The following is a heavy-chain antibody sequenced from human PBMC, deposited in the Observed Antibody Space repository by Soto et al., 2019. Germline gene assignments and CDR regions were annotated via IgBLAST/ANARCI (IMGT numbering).Heavy chain of an antibody. CDR2: ISAYNGNT. CDR1: GYTFTSYG. V-gene: IGHV1-18*01. Sequence: GASVKVSCKASGYTFTSYGISWVLQAPGQGLEWMGWISAYNGNTNYAQKLQGRVTMTTDTSTSTAYMELRSLRSDDTAVYYCARTFDSSGYYYVRYNWFDPWGQGTLVTVSS. J-gene: IGHJ5*02. CDR3: ARTFDSSGYYYVRYNWFDP. D-gene: IGHD3-22*01.